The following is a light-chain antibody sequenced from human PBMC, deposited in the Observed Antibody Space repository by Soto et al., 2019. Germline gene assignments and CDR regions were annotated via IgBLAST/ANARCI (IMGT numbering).Light chain of an antibody. J-gene: IGKJ5*01. CDR3: QQYYDLSPIT. Sequence: EIVLTQSPGTLSLSPGERATLSCRASQSVSSSSLAWYQQKPGQAPRLLIYDASSRATGIPDRFSGSGSGTDFTLTINRLEPEDIATYYCQQYYDLSPITFGQGTRLEFK. CDR2: DAS. V-gene: IGKV3-20*01. CDR1: QSVSSSS.